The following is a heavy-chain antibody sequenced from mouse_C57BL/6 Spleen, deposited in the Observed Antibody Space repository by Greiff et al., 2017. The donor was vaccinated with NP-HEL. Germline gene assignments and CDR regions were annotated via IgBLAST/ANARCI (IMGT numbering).Heavy chain of an antibody. CDR1: GYTFTSYW. D-gene: IGHD1-1*01. J-gene: IGHJ4*01. CDR2: INPSSGYT. Sequence: VKLMESGAELAKPGASVKLSCKASGYTFTSYWMHWVNQRPGQGLEWIGYINPSSGYTKYNQKFKDKATLTADKSSSTAYMQLSSLTYEDSAVYYCTLYYYGSPSYAMDYWGQGTSVTVSS. V-gene: IGHV1-7*01. CDR3: TLYYYGSPSYAMDY.